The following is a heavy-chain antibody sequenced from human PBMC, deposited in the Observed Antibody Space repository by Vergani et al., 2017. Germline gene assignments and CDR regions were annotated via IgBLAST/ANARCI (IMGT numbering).Heavy chain of an antibody. CDR1: GDSVSSNSAA. V-gene: IGHV6-1*01. J-gene: IGHJ6*02. Sequence: QVQLQQSGPGLVKPSQTLLLTCAISGDSVSSNSAAWNWIRQSPSRGLEWLGRTYYRSKWYNDYAVSVKSRITINPDTSKNQFSLKLSSVTAADTAVYYCARGKSPAVYHGMDVWGQGTTVTVSS. D-gene: IGHD6-19*01. CDR3: ARGKSPAVYHGMDV. CDR2: TYYRSKWYN.